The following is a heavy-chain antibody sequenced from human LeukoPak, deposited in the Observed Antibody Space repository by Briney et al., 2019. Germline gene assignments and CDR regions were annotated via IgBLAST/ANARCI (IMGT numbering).Heavy chain of an antibody. J-gene: IGHJ4*02. CDR3: AREGGSYYEDYFDY. D-gene: IGHD1-26*01. CDR1: GFTFSSYG. V-gene: IGHV3-33*01. Sequence: GGSLRLSCAASGFTFSSYGMHWVRQAPGKGLEWVAVIWYDGSNNYYADSVKGRFTISRDNSKNTLYLQMNSLRAEDTAVYYCAREGGSYYEDYFDYWGQGTLVTVSS. CDR2: IWYDGSNN.